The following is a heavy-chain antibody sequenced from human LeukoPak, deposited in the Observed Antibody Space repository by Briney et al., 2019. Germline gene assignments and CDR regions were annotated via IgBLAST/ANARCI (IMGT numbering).Heavy chain of an antibody. V-gene: IGHV4-39*01. Sequence: SETLSLTCTVSGGSISSSSYYWGWIRLPPGKGLEWIGSIYYSGSTYYNPSLKSRVTISVDTSKNQFSLKLSSVTAADTAVYYCASRSALIAVAGRRTYYFDYWGQGTLVTVSS. J-gene: IGHJ4*02. CDR1: GGSISSSSYY. CDR3: ASRSALIAVAGRRTYYFDY. D-gene: IGHD6-19*01. CDR2: IYYSGST.